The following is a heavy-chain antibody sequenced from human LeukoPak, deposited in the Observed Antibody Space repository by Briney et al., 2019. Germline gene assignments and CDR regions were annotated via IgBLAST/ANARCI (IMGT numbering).Heavy chain of an antibody. D-gene: IGHD3-22*01. Sequence: SETLSLTCTVSGGSTSSSSHYWGWFRQPPGKGLDWIGSIYYTGSASYNPSLKSRVTMSVDTSKNQFSLKLSSVTAADTAVYFCARQDYYDGSGYPWGQGTLVTVSS. CDR3: ARQDYYDGSGYP. CDR1: GGSTSSSSHY. J-gene: IGHJ5*02. CDR2: IYYTGSA. V-gene: IGHV4-39*01.